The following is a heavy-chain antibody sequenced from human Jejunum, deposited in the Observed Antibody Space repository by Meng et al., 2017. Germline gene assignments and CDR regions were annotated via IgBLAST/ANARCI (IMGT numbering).Heavy chain of an antibody. CDR2: ISYSGST. Sequence: QVQLQESGPGLVEPSETLSLPCTVSGCSLSPYYWSWIRQPPGKGLEWLGYISYSGSTNYSPSLKSRVTISVDTSKNHFSLNLNSVTAADTAVYYCARAYSDSWGYFDSWGQGSLVTVSS. CDR3: ARAYSDSWGYFDS. J-gene: IGHJ4*02. CDR1: GCSLSPYY. D-gene: IGHD6-13*01. V-gene: IGHV4-59*01.